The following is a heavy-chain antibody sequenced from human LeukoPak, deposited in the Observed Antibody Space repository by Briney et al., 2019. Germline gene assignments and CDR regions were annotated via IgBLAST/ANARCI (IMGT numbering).Heavy chain of an antibody. V-gene: IGHV1-2*02. CDR3: AKNLRVAATGSFVAFDI. D-gene: IGHD6-13*01. CDR1: GYTFTDSY. J-gene: IGHJ3*02. Sequence: GASVKVSCKASGYTFTDSYIHWVRQAPGQGLEWMGWINPNSGGTNYAQKFQGKVTMTRDTSISTAYMELSRLTSDDTAVFYCAKNLRVAATGSFVAFDIWGQGTMVTVSS. CDR2: INPNSGGT.